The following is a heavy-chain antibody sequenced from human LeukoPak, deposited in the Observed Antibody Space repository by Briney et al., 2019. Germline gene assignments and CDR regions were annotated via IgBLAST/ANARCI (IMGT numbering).Heavy chain of an antibody. CDR3: ARYRYSVSYDQKKFVY. CDR1: GFTFSSYA. V-gene: IGHV3-23*01. CDR2: INDSGDST. J-gene: IGHJ4*02. D-gene: IGHD1-26*01. Sequence: SGGSLRLSCAASGFTFSSYAMSWVRQAPGKGLEWVSVINDSGDSTYYADSVKGRFTISRDNAKNSLYLQMNSLRAEDTAVYYCARYRYSVSYDQKKFVYWGQGTLVTVSS.